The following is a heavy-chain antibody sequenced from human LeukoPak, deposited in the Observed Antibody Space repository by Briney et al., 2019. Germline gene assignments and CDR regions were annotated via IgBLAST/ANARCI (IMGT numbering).Heavy chain of an antibody. CDR3: TRGLRREQQLLRAFDD. CDR2: MNPNSGNT. J-gene: IGHJ4*02. Sequence: ASVKVSCKAPGYTFSSYDINWVRQATGQGLEWMGWMNPNSGNTGYAQKFQGRVSMTSNTSISTAYMELSSLRSGDTAVYYCTRGLRREQQLLRAFDDWGQGTLVTVSP. D-gene: IGHD6-13*01. V-gene: IGHV1-8*01. CDR1: GYTFSSYD.